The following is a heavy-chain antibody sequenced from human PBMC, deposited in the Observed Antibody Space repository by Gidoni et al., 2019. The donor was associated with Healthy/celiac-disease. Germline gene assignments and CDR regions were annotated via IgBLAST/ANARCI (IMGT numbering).Heavy chain of an antibody. Sequence: QVQLVQSGAEVKKPGSSVKVSCKASGGTFSSYAISWVRQAPGQGLEWMGGIIPIFGIANYAQKFQGRVTITADKSTSTAYMELSSLRSEDTAVYYCARDHHITMVRGVQTYNWFDPWGQGTLVTVSS. CDR1: GGTFSSYA. V-gene: IGHV1-69*17. CDR3: ARDHHITMVRGVQTYNWFDP. D-gene: IGHD3-10*01. J-gene: IGHJ5*02. CDR2: IIPIFGIA.